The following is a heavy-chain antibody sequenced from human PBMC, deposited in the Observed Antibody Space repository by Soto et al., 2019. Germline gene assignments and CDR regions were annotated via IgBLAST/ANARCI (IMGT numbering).Heavy chain of an antibody. CDR2: IIPIFGTA. CDR1: GGTFSSYA. D-gene: IGHD3-22*01. V-gene: IGHV1-69*13. Sequence: SVKVSCKASGGTFSSYAISWVRQAPGQGLEWMGGIIPIFGTANYAQKFQGRVTITADESTSTAYMELSSLRSEDTAVYYCAREPYYYDSSGYSDYWGQGTLVTVSS. CDR3: AREPYYYDSSGYSDY. J-gene: IGHJ4*02.